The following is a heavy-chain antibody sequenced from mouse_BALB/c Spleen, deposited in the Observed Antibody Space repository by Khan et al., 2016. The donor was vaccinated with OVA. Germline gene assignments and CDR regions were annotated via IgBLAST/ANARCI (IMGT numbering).Heavy chain of an antibody. CDR3: ARPPYYTYVLDS. CDR2: INTYTGET. CDR1: GYTFTNYG. J-gene: IGHJ4*01. Sequence: QIQLVQSGPELKKPGETVKISCKASGYTFTNYGMNWVKQAPGKGLKWMGWINTYTGETTYADDFKGRFAFSLETSASTAYLQIDNLKNEDTATYFCARPPYYTYVLDSWGQGTSVTVS. D-gene: IGHD2-14*01. V-gene: IGHV9-3-1*01.